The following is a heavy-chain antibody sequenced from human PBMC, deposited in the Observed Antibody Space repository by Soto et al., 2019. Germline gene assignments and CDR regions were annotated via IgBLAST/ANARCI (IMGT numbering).Heavy chain of an antibody. CDR3: ARARYTWTDPATPPSYFVY. J-gene: IGHJ4*02. V-gene: IGHV3-30-3*01. D-gene: IGHD1-1*01. CDR1: GFTFSSYA. CDR2: ISYDGSNK. Sequence: PGGSLRLSCAASGFTFSSYAMHWVRQAPGKGLEWVAVISYDGSNKYYADSVKGRFTISRDNSKNTLYLQMNSLRAEDTAVYYCARARYTWTDPATPPSYFVYWGPGTLLNVFS.